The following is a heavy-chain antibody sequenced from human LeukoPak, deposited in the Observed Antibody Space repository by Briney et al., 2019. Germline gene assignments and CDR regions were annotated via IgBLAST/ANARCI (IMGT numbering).Heavy chain of an antibody. Sequence: SETLSLTCAVSGGSFSSSNWWSWVRQPPGKGLEWIGEIYHSGSTNYNPSLKSRVTISVDKSKNQFSLKLSSVTAADTAVYYCASISSSWYSDYWGQGTLVTVSS. V-gene: IGHV4-4*02. CDR2: IYHSGST. CDR1: GGSFSSSNW. D-gene: IGHD6-13*01. CDR3: ASISSSWYSDY. J-gene: IGHJ4*02.